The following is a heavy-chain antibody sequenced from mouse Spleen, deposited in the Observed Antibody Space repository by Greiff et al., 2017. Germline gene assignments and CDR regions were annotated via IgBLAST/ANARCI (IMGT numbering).Heavy chain of an antibody. CDR1: GYTFTDYY. Sequence: EVQLQQSGPVLVKPGASVKMSCKASGYTFTDYYMNWVKQSHGKSLEWIGVINPYNGGTSYNQKFKGKATLTVDKSSSTAYMELNSLTSEDSAVYYCARGATGGYFDVWGAGTTVTVSS. V-gene: IGHV1-19*01. CDR2: INPYNGGT. CDR3: ARGATGGYFDV. D-gene: IGHD3-1*01. J-gene: IGHJ1*01.